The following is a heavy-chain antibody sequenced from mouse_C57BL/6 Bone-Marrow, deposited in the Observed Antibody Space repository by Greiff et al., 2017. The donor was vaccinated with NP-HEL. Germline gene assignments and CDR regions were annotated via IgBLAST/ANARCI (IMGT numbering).Heavy chain of an antibody. CDR1: GFNIKNTY. V-gene: IGHV14-3*01. CDR2: IDPANGNT. CDR3: ARAPYYYGSAPYYFDY. D-gene: IGHD1-1*01. Sequence: EVQLQQSVAELVRPGASVKLSCTASGFNIKNTYMHWVKQRTEQGLEWIGRIDPANGNTKYAPKFQGKATITADTSSNTAYLQLSSLTSEDTAIYYCARAPYYYGSAPYYFDYWGQGTTLTVSS. J-gene: IGHJ2*01.